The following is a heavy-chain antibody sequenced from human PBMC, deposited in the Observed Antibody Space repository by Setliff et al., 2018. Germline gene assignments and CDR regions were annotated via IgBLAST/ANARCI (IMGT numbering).Heavy chain of an antibody. CDR1: GYTFTSYD. J-gene: IGHJ3*02. CDR2: MNPNSGNT. D-gene: IGHD3-3*01. V-gene: IGHV1-8*03. Sequence: ASVKVSCKASGYTFTSYDINWVRQATGQGLEWMGWMNPNSGNTGYAQKFQGRVTITRDTSASTVFLELSTLRSEDTAVYYCTRDFLGATASFDIWGQGTMVTVSS. CDR3: TRDFLGATASFDI.